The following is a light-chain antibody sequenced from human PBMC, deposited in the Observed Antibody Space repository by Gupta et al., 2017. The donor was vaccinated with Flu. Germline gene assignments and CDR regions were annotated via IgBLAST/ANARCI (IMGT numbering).Light chain of an antibody. CDR3: QSYDSSLSGFWV. J-gene: IGLJ3*02. V-gene: IGLV1-40*01. CDR2: GNS. Sequence: QSVLTQPTSGSGAPGQRVTISCTGISSNIGAGYDVHWYQQLPGTAPKLLIYGNSNRPSGAPDRFSGSKSGTSASLAITGLQAEDEADYYCQSYDSSLSGFWVFGGGTKLTVL. CDR1: SSNIGAGYD.